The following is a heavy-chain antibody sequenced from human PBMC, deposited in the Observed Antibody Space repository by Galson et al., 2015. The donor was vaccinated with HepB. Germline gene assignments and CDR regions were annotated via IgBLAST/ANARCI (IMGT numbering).Heavy chain of an antibody. CDR1: GFSVSSNY. D-gene: IGHD3-10*01. CDR2: IFSDGST. Sequence: SLRLSCAASGFSVSSNYMSWVRQAPGMEWVSVIFSDGSTSYADSVKGRFTISRHNSTNTVDLQMNSLRAEDTAVYYCVRSRGGLHAFDIWGQGTVVTVSS. CDR3: VRSRGGLHAFDI. V-gene: IGHV3-53*04. J-gene: IGHJ3*02.